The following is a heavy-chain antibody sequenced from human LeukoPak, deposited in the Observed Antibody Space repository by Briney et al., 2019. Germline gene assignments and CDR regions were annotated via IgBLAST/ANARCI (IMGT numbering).Heavy chain of an antibody. CDR3: AKDVRVGEYYGSGSYFDY. CDR2: ISASGGST. V-gene: IGHV3-23*01. J-gene: IGHJ4*02. CDR1: GFTFSSYA. Sequence: LSGGSLRLSCAASGFTFSSYAMSWVRQAPGKGLEWVSIISASGGSTYYADSVKGRFTISRDKSRNYLQMNSLRGDDTAIYYCAKDVRVGEYYGSGSYFDYWGQGTLVTVSS. D-gene: IGHD3-10*01.